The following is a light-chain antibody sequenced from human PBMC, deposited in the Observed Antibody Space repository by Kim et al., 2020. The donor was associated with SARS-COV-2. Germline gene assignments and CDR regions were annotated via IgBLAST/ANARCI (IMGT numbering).Light chain of an antibody. J-gene: IGKJ1*01. CDR1: QSFTTIP. Sequence: SPGESATLSCRASQSFTTIPLAWYQQKPGQAPRLMIYGISNRATAIPDRFIGSGAGTDFTLTISRLEPEDFAVYYCQQYADSPPTFGQGTKVDIK. CDR3: QQYADSPPT. CDR2: GIS. V-gene: IGKV3-20*01.